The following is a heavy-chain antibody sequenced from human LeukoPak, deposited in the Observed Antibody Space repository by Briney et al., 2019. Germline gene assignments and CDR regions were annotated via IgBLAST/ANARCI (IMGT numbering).Heavy chain of an antibody. CDR3: ARDWDGPRPHYYYYYGMDV. CDR1: GFTFSSYE. CDR2: ISSSGSTI. D-gene: IGHD1-26*01. V-gene: IGHV3-48*03. J-gene: IGHJ6*02. Sequence: GGSLRLSCAASGFTFSSYEMNWVRQAPGKGLEWVSYISSSGSTIYYADSVKGRFTISRDNAKNSLYLQMNSLRAEDTAVYYCARDWDGPRPHYYYYYGMDVWGQGTTVTVSS.